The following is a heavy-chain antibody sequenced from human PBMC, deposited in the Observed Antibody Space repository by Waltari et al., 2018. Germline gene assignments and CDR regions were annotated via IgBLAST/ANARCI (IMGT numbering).Heavy chain of an antibody. CDR3: ARADYYDSSGYSVWYFDL. D-gene: IGHD3-22*01. CDR2: ISPICGTA. J-gene: IGHJ2*01. Sequence: QVQLVQSGAEVKKPGSSVKVYCKASGGTFSSYARSWVRQAPGQGLAWMGWISPICGTANYAQNFQGRVTITADESTSTAYMELSSRRSEDTAVYYCARADYYDSSGYSVWYFDLWGRGTLVTVSS. CDR1: GGTFSSYA. V-gene: IGHV1-69*01.